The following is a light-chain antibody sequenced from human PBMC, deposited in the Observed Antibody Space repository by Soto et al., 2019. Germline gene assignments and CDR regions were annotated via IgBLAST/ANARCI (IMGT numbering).Light chain of an antibody. J-gene: IGKJ4*01. CDR1: QSVNIY. CDR3: QQRSNWRVT. Sequence: EIVMTQSPATLSVSPGERATLSCRASQSVNIYLAWYQQKPGQAPRLLIYDASNRATGIPARFSGSGSGTDSTITISSLEPEDIEVYDCQQRSNWRVTFGGGTKVDIK. CDR2: DAS. V-gene: IGKV3-11*01.